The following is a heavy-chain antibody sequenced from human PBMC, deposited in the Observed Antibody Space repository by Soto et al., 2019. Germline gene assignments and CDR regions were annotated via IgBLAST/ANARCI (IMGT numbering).Heavy chain of an antibody. CDR1: GFSVSDSH. CDR2: IYMSDST. J-gene: IGHJ4*02. D-gene: IGHD1-1*01. Sequence: EVQLVESGGGLVQPGGSLRLSCAASGFSVSDSHMSWVRQAPGKGLEWVSLIYMSDSTYYADSVKGRFTISRDTSRNTLYLQMNSLRPEDTAVYYCARDPPGNDGAFDYWGQGILVTVSS. CDR3: ARDPPGNDGAFDY. V-gene: IGHV3-66*01.